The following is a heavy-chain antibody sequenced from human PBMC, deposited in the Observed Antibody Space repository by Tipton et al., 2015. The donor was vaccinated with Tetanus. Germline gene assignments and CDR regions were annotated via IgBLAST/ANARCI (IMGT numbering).Heavy chain of an antibody. Sequence: QLVQPGAELKKPGSSVKVSCKASGVTFIEYSVAWVRQAPGQGLEWMGGIPPVFGTPTYAQKFQDRVTISADESTKTTYMELSNLRTEDSALYYCAKESASRNFYFDDWGQGTLVTVST. CDR3: AKESASRNFYFDD. V-gene: IGHV1-69*01. J-gene: IGHJ4*02. CDR1: GVTFIEYS. CDR2: IPPVFGTP. D-gene: IGHD1-14*01.